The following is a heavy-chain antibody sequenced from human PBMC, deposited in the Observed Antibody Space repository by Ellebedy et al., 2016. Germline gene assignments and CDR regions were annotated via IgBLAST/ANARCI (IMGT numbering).Heavy chain of an antibody. V-gene: IGHV3-23*01. J-gene: IGHJ5*02. CDR1: GIAFSDFV. D-gene: IGHD4-17*01. Sequence: GGSLRLXXAASGIAFSDFVMSWVRRAPGKGLEGFATISAGGETTYFADSMRGRFTVSRDNSKSTLYLHMNSLRVDDTAVYYCRPGHYANLWGHGTLVTVSS. CDR3: RPGHYANL. CDR2: ISAGGETT.